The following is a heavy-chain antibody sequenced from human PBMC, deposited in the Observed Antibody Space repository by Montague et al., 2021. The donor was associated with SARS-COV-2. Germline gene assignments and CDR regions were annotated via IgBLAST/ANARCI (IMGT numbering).Heavy chain of an antibody. V-gene: IGHV4-59*08. Sequence: SESLSLTCTVSGGSISSYYWSWIRQPPGKGLEWIGYIYYSGRTNYHPSLKTRLPISVDTSKNQFSLKLSSVTAADTAVYYCARQRRYQLPITIFGVVMADAFDIWGQGTMVTVSS. CDR1: GGSISSYY. J-gene: IGHJ3*02. CDR3: ARQRRYQLPITIFGVVMADAFDI. CDR2: IYYSGRT. D-gene: IGHD3-3*01.